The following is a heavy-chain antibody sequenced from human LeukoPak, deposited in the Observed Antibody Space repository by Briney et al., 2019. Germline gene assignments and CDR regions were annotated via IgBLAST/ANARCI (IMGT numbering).Heavy chain of an antibody. Sequence: GGSLRLSCAASGFTFSNYWMHWVRQAPGKGLVWVSRINSDGINTSYADSVKGRFTISRDNAKNTLNLQMNSLRAEDTALYYCAKDYGLAAATYYFDYWGQGTLVTVSS. CDR2: INSDGINT. V-gene: IGHV3-74*01. CDR1: GFTFSNYW. J-gene: IGHJ4*02. CDR3: AKDYGLAAATYYFDY. D-gene: IGHD6-13*01.